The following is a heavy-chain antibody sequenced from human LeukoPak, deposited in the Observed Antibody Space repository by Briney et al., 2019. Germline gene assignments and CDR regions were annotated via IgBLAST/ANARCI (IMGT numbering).Heavy chain of an antibody. Sequence: PSETLSLTCTVSGDSISGYYWSWIRQPPGKGLEWIDYVYHTGHTHYSPSLKSRVTVSLDTSRNQVSLILSSVTAADTAVYYCARHRFGHLFDYWGQGTLVFVSS. D-gene: IGHD3-16*01. CDR2: VYHTGHT. CDR1: GDSISGYY. CDR3: ARHRFGHLFDY. J-gene: IGHJ4*02. V-gene: IGHV4-59*01.